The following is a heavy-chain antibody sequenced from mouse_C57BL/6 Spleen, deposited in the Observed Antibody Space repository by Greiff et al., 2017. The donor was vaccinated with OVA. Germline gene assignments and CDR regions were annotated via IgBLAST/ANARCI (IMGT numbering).Heavy chain of an antibody. Sequence: EVKLQESGPVLVKPGASVKMSCKASGYTFTDYYMNWVKQSHGKSLEWIGVINPYNGGTSYNQKFKGKATLTVDKSSSTAYMELNSLTSEDSAVYYCARTYYDYVYAMDYWGQGTSVTVSS. CDR3: ARTYYDYVYAMDY. CDR1: GYTFTDYY. J-gene: IGHJ4*01. V-gene: IGHV1-19*01. D-gene: IGHD2-4*01. CDR2: INPYNGGT.